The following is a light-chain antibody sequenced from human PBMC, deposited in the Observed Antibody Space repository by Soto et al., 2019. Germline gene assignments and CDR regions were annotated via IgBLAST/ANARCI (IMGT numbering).Light chain of an antibody. V-gene: IGLV2-14*03. J-gene: IGLJ1*01. CDR1: SSDVGAYNY. Sequence: QSVLTQPASVSGSPGQSITISCTGTSSDVGAYNYVSWYQQHPGNAPKLMIHDVSTRPSGVSHRFSGSKSGNTASLTISGLQAEDEADYYCRSYTNNITDVFGTGTKVPVL. CDR2: DVS. CDR3: RSYTNNITDV.